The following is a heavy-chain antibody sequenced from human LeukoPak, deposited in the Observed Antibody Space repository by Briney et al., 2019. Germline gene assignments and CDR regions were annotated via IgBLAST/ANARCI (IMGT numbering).Heavy chain of an antibody. CDR3: ARDRGSSSLGG. CDR2: ISYDGSNK. CDR1: GFTFSSYG. J-gene: IGHJ4*02. Sequence: PGRSPRLSCAASGFTFSSYGMHWVRQAPGKGLEWVAVISYDGSNKYYADSVKGRFTISRDNSKNTLYLQMNSLRAEDTAVYYCARDRGSSSLGGWGQGTLVTVSS. D-gene: IGHD6-13*01. V-gene: IGHV3-30*03.